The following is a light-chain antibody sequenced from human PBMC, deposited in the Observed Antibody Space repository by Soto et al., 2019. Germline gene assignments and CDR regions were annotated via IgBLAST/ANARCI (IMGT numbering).Light chain of an antibody. Sequence: QSALTQPASVSGSPGQSIAISCTGTSSDVGGYNYVSWYQQHPGKAPKLMIYEVSNRPSGVSNRFSGSKSDHTASLTISGFQAEDEADSYCYSYTSSSTWVFGGGAKLTVL. CDR1: SSDVGGYNY. V-gene: IGLV2-14*01. CDR3: YSYTSSSTWV. J-gene: IGLJ3*02. CDR2: EVS.